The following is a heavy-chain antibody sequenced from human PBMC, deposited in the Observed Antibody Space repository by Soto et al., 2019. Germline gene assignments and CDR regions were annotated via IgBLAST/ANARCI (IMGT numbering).Heavy chain of an antibody. CDR3: ARCGTTSFFSHIRS. CDR2: ISWNSDNI. D-gene: IGHD1-7*01. V-gene: IGHV3-9*01. J-gene: IGHJ4*02. CDR1: GFTFDAHA. Sequence: EVQLVESGGGLVQPGRSLRLSCAGSGFTFDAHAMHWVRQAPGKGLEWVSTISWNSDNIHYADSVKGRFNISRDNAKNSLYVQLNSLKDEDTALYDCARCGTTSFFSHIRSWGQGTLVTVSS.